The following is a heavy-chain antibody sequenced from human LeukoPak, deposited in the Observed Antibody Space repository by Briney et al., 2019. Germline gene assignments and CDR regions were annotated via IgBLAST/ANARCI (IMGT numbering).Heavy chain of an antibody. CDR1: GFTFSSYW. V-gene: IGHV3-7*01. J-gene: IGHJ4*02. CDR2: IKQDGSEK. Sequence: GGSLRLSCAASGFTFSSYWMSWVRQAPGKGLEWVANIKQDGSEKYYVDSVKGRFTISRDNAKNSLYLQMNSLRAEDTAVYYCAKDLLGYCSSTSCSYFDYWGQGTLVTVSS. CDR3: AKDLLGYCSSTSCSYFDY. D-gene: IGHD2-2*01.